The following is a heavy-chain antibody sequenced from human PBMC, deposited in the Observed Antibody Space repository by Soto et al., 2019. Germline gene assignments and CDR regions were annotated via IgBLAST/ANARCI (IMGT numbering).Heavy chain of an antibody. V-gene: IGHV4-38-2*01. Sequence: SETLSLTCAVSGYSIISGYYWGWIRQTPGKGLEWIASIYHSGSTYYNPSLKSRVTISVDTSKNQFSLKLTTVTAADTAVYYCARGAATVTPGWFDPWGQGIMVTV. CDR3: ARGAATVTPGWFDP. CDR2: IYHSGST. D-gene: IGHD4-17*01. CDR1: GYSIISGYY. J-gene: IGHJ5*02.